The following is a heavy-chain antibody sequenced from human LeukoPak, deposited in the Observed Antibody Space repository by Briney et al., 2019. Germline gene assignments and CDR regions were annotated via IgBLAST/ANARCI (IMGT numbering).Heavy chain of an antibody. Sequence: PGGSLRLSCAASGYTISRYWMHWVRQGPGKGLVWVSRINEDGSSTSYAESVGGRFTISRDNAKNTLYLQMNSLRAEDAAVYYCTTDTFGASDSWGQGTLVTVSS. J-gene: IGHJ4*02. CDR1: GYTISRYW. D-gene: IGHD3-10*01. CDR3: TTDTFGASDS. CDR2: INEDGSST. V-gene: IGHV3-74*01.